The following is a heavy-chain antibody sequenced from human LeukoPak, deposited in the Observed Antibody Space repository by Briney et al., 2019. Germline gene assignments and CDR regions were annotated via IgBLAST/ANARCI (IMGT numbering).Heavy chain of an antibody. Sequence: ASVKVSCTASGGTFSSYSISWVRQAPGQGLEWMGRIIPIFGITNYAQKFQGRVTITADKSTSTAYMERSSLRSEDTAVYYCARGYVSGPEVGWGQGTLVTVSS. J-gene: IGHJ4*02. CDR1: GGTFSSYS. CDR2: IIPIFGIT. CDR3: ARGYVSGPEVG. D-gene: IGHD2-15*01. V-gene: IGHV1-69*04.